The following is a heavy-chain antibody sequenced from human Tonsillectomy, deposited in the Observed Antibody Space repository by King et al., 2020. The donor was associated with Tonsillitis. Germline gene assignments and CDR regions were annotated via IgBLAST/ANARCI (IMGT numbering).Heavy chain of an antibody. CDR1: GYSLTELS. J-gene: IGHJ4*02. Sequence: QLVQSGAEVKKPGASVKVSCKVSGYSLTELSMHWVRQAPGKGLEWMGGFDPEENKTIYAEKFQGRVTMTEDTSTGTAYMELSSLRSDDTAVYYCATSQGAGLTFYNFDYWGQGTLVTVSS. D-gene: IGHD2/OR15-2a*01. V-gene: IGHV1-24*01. CDR3: ATSQGAGLTFYNFDY. CDR2: FDPEENKT.